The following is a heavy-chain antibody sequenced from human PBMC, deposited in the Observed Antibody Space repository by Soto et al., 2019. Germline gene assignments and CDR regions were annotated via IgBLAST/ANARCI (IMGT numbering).Heavy chain of an antibody. V-gene: IGHV4-4*02. Sequence: QVQLQESGPGLVKPSGTLSLTCAVSGGSISTSNWWSWVRQPPGKGLEWIGEVYRTGSTNYHPSLGSRLTISVEKSKNEFPLKLTPVTAADTAVYYCARARATIAAAAIFDCWGQGTLVTVSS. J-gene: IGHJ4*02. D-gene: IGHD6-13*01. CDR1: GGSISTSNW. CDR2: VYRTGST. CDR3: ARARATIAAAAIFDC.